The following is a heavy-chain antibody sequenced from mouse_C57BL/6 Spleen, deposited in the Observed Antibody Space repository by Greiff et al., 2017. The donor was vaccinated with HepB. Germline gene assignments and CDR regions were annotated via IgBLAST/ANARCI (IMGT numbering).Heavy chain of an antibody. CDR3: ARDNYYGSSRAWFAY. Sequence: EVQLVESGGGLVKPGGSLKLSCAASGFTFSSYAMSWVRQTPEKRLEWVATSSDGGSYTYYPDNVKGRFTISRDNTKNNLYLQMSHLKSEDTAMYYSARDNYYGSSRAWFAYWGQGTLVTVSA. CDR1: GFTFSSYA. CDR2: SSDGGSYT. V-gene: IGHV5-4*01. J-gene: IGHJ3*01. D-gene: IGHD1-1*01.